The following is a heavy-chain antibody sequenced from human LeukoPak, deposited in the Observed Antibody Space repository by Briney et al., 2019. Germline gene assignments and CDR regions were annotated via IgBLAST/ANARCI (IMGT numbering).Heavy chain of an antibody. V-gene: IGHV4-39*01. CDR1: GGSNSAYY. Sequence: SETLSLTCSVSGGSNSAYYWGCIRQPPGKGLEWIGSIYYSGNTYYNPSLKSRVTISVDTSKNQFSLKLSSVTAADTAVYYCARMDTAMVVYFDFWGQGTLVTVSS. D-gene: IGHD5-18*01. J-gene: IGHJ4*02. CDR2: IYYSGNT. CDR3: ARMDTAMVVYFDF.